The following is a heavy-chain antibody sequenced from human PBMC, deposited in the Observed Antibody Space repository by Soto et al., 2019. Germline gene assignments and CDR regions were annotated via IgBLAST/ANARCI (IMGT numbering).Heavy chain of an antibody. V-gene: IGHV3-11*06. Sequence: GSLRLSCAASGFTFTNYYISWIRQAPGKGLEWLSYISANNIYTNYADSVKGRLTISRDNGKNSVYLQMNGLRAEDTAVYYCARELEVGTFLYYFDFWGQGALVTVSS. J-gene: IGHJ4*02. CDR2: ISANNIYT. CDR3: ARELEVGTFLYYFDF. CDR1: GFTFTNYY. D-gene: IGHD2-8*02.